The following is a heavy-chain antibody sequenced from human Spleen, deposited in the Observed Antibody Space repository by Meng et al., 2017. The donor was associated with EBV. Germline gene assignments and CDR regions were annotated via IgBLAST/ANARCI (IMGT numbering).Heavy chain of an antibody. CDR1: GSGYTFSSYY. Sequence: QVQRVQSGAEVKSPGASWKFSCKASGSGYTFSSYYIHWVRQAPGQGLEWMGIINPSGDTTNYAQKFQGRVIMTRDTSTNTVYMELSSLRSEDTAVYYCARSTVTHTTYNWFDPWGQGTLVTVSS. D-gene: IGHD4-17*01. V-gene: IGHV1-46*01. J-gene: IGHJ5*02. CDR3: ARSTVTHTTYNWFDP. CDR2: INPSGDTT.